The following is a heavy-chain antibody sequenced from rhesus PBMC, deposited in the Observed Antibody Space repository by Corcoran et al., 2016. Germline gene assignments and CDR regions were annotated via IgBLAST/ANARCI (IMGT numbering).Heavy chain of an antibody. V-gene: IGHV3-178*01. CDR3: MLAGGGY. J-gene: IGHJ4*01. Sequence: EVQLVESGGGLAEPGGSLRLSCAASGFSCSDSHMDWVRQAPGKGLECVSRISKVDDNTWFAESLKDRFTISRENAKNPLYLQVNSLRPEDTAVYYCMLAGGGYWGQGVLVTVSS. D-gene: IGHD6-31*01. CDR2: ISKVDDNT. CDR1: GFSCSDSH.